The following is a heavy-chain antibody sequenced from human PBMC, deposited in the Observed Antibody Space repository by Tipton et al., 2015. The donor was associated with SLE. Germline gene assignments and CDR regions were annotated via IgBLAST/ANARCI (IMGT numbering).Heavy chain of an antibody. CDR2: ISYSGST. V-gene: IGHV4-59*01. J-gene: IGHJ5*02. Sequence: TLSLTCTVSGDSISNYYWSWIRQPPGKGLEGIGYISYSGSTNYNPSLKSRVSKSVDTSKNQFSLKLNSVTAADTAVYYCAKGGDWFDPWGQGTLVTVSS. CDR3: AKGGDWFDP. CDR1: GDSISNYY.